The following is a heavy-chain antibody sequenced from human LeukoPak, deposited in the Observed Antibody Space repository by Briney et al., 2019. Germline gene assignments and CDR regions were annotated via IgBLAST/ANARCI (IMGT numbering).Heavy chain of an antibody. J-gene: IGHJ3*02. CDR1: GGSISSYY. CDR2: THYSGST. CDR3: ARSYSDSDDYYHDAFDI. V-gene: IGHV4-59*01. D-gene: IGHD3-22*01. Sequence: SETLSLTCTVSGGSISSYYWSWLRQPPGKGLEYIGYTHYSGSTNYNPSLKSRVTISLDTSGNQFSLKLSSVTAADTAVYYCARSYSDSDDYYHDAFDIWGQGTMVTVSS.